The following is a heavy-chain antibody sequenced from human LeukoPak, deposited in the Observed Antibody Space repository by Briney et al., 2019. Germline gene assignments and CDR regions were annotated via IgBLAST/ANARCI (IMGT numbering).Heavy chain of an antibody. V-gene: IGHV3-23*01. Sequence: GGSLRLSCAASGFTFSSYAMSWVRQAPGEGLEWVASIGVSGDSTYYADSVKGRFTVSRDNSKNTLYLQMNSLRAEDTAVYYCAKTRGPVAVNPDYWGQGTLVTVSS. CDR3: AKTRGPVAVNPDY. CDR2: IGVSGDST. CDR1: GFTFSSYA. J-gene: IGHJ4*02. D-gene: IGHD6-19*01.